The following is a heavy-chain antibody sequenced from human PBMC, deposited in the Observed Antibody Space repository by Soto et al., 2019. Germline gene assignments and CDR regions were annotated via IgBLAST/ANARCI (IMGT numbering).Heavy chain of an antibody. CDR2: IRSKAYGGTT. CDR3: TRLGAYFYDRGASKQSFDI. V-gene: IGHV3-49*03. D-gene: IGHD3-16*01. J-gene: IGHJ3*02. Sequence: EVQLVESGGGMVQPGRSLRLACTASGFSFVDYAVTWFRQAPGKGLECIGFIRSKAYGGTTEYASSVSGSFTISRGDSKSLAYMQTDGLKPEDTGVSYCTRLGAYFYDRGASKQSFDIWGQGTRVTFSS. CDR1: GFSFVDYA.